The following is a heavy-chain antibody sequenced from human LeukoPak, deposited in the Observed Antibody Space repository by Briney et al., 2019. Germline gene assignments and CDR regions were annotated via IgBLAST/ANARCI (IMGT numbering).Heavy chain of an antibody. CDR1: GFTFSSYA. J-gene: IGHJ4*02. CDR2: ISYDGSNK. Sequence: GGSLRLSCAASGFTFSSYAMHWVRQAPGKGLEWVAVISYDGSNKYYADSVKGRFTISRDNPKNLLFLQINSLRVGDTAVYYCARETPRRGETRDGYRWGQGTVVTVSS. CDR3: ARETPRRGETRDGYR. V-gene: IGHV3-30-3*01. D-gene: IGHD5-24*01.